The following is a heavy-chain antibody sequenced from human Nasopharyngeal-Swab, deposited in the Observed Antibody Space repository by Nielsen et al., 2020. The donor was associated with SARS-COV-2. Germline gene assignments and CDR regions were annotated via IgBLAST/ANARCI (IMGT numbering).Heavy chain of an antibody. J-gene: IGHJ4*02. CDR2: IYYSGST. Sequence: SETLSLTCTVSGDSMRSYYWNWIRQPPGKGLEWIGYIYYSGSTNYNPSFKSRVTISVDTSRNQFSLKLTSVTAADTAVYYCAREMASFDTWGQGTLVTVSS. CDR3: AREMASFDT. D-gene: IGHD5-24*01. CDR1: GDSMRSYY. V-gene: IGHV4-59*01.